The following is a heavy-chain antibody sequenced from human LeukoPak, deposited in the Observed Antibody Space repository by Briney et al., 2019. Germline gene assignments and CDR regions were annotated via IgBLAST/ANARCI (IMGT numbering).Heavy chain of an antibody. J-gene: IGHJ6*03. CDR2: IYSGGST. D-gene: IGHD2-2*01. V-gene: IGHV3-53*05. Sequence: GGSLRLSCAASGFTVSSNYMSWVRQAPGKGLEWVSVIYSGGSTYYADSVKGRFTISRDNSKNTLYLQMNSLRAEDTAVYYCAKFGSVVPAANYYYYMDVWGKGTTVTISS. CDR1: GFTVSSNY. CDR3: AKFGSVVPAANYYYYMDV.